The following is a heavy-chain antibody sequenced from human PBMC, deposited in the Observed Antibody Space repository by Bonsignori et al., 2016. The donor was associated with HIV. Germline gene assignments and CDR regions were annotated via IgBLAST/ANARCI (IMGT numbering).Heavy chain of an antibody. D-gene: IGHD5-18*01. Sequence: WIRQPPGKALEWLARIDWDDDKFYRTSLQTRLTVSRDTSKNQVVLKMTNMEAADTATYYCARILPGVRGYNYHGIDFWGPGTLVTVSS. CDR2: IDWDDDK. V-gene: IGHV2-70*04. CDR3: ARILPGVRGYNYHGIDF. J-gene: IGHJ4*02.